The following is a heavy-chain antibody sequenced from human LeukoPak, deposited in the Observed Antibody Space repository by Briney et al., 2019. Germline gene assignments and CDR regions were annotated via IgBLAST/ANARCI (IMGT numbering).Heavy chain of an antibody. Sequence: GGSLRLSCAASGFTFSSYAMSWVRQAPGKGLEWVSVIYSGGTTYYADSVKGRVAISRDNSKNTVFLQMNSVRAEDTAVYYCARSYSNHLFGMDVWGQGTTVTVSS. J-gene: IGHJ6*02. V-gene: IGHV3-66*01. CDR1: GFTFSSYA. CDR3: ARSYSNHLFGMDV. D-gene: IGHD4-11*01. CDR2: IYSGGTT.